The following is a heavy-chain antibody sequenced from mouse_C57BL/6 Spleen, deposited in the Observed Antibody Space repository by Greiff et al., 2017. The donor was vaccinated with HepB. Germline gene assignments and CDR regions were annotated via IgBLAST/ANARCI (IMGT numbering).Heavy chain of an antibody. V-gene: IGHV1-69*01. CDR3: ARKGVYSKNAMDY. Sequence: QVQLQQPGAELVMPGASVKLSCKASGYTFTSYWMHWVKQRPGQGLEWIGEIDPSDSYTNYNQKFKGKSTLTVDKSSSTAYMQLRSLTSEDSAVYYCARKGVYSKNAMDYWGQGTSVTVSS. CDR1: GYTFTSYW. CDR2: IDPSDSYT. D-gene: IGHD2-5*01. J-gene: IGHJ4*01.